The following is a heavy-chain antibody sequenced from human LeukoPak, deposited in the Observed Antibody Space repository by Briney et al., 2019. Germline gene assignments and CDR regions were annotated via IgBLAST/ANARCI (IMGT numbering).Heavy chain of an antibody. CDR2: INPNSGGT. D-gene: IGHD3-22*01. CDR1: GYTFTGYF. CDR3: ARDERYDSSGYPFDY. V-gene: IGHV1-2*02. J-gene: IGHJ4*02. Sequence: ASVTVSCKSSGYTFTGYFMHWVRQAPGQGLEWMGWINPNSGGTNYAQKFQGRVTMTRDTSISTAYMDLSRLRSDDKAVYYCARDERYDSSGYPFDYWGQGTLVTVSS.